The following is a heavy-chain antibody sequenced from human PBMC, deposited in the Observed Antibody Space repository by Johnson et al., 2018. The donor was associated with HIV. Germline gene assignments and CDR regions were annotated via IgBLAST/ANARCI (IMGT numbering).Heavy chain of an antibody. J-gene: IGHJ3*02. Sequence: QVQLVESGGGLIQPGGSLRLSCLASGFSFSDYYMSWIRQAPGKGLEWISYMSSSGTTIYHAESVKGRFTISRDNSKKTLSLQMNSLRPEDTAVYYCAKSSSATYYGDAFDMWGQGTMVTVSS. CDR3: AKSSSATYYGDAFDM. D-gene: IGHD3-10*01. CDR2: MSSSGTTI. CDR1: GFSFSDYY. V-gene: IGHV3-11*04.